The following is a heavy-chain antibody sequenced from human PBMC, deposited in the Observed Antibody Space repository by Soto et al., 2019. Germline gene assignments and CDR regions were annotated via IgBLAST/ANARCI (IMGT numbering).Heavy chain of an antibody. Sequence: PRWSLRLSCEASAFTFTTCWMTWFRQAPGTGLEWVANINKDGGEKFYVDSVKGRFTISRDNAKNSLFLQMNSLRAEDTAVYYCATRPCEVNYYGVFDYWGQGALVTVSS. D-gene: IGHD3-22*01. J-gene: IGHJ4*02. V-gene: IGHV3-7*03. CDR2: INKDGGEK. CDR3: ATRPCEVNYYGVFDY. CDR1: AFTFTTCW.